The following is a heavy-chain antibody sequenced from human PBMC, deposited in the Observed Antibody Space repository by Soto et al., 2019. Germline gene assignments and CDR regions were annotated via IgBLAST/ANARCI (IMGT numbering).Heavy chain of an antibody. V-gene: IGHV1-69*06. CDR1: GGTFSSYA. Sequence: QVQLVQSGAEVKKPGSSVKVSCKASGGTFSSYAISWVRQAPGQGLEWMGGIIPIFGTANYAQKFQGRVTITAEKSTSTAYMELSSLRSEDTAVYYCARAPEGGGFGELLSYYFDYWGQGTLVTVSS. CDR2: IIPIFGTA. D-gene: IGHD3-10*01. CDR3: ARAPEGGGFGELLSYYFDY. J-gene: IGHJ4*02.